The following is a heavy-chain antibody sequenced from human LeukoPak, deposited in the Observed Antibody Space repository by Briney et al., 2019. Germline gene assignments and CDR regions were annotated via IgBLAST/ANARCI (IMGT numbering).Heavy chain of an antibody. Sequence: SETLSLTCTVSGGSISTYYWSWIRRPPGKGLEWIAYIHASGPTNYNPSLKSRITISVDTSKNQFSLKLSSVTGPDKAVYYCARHDAGIAARPFDNWGQGTLVTVSS. V-gene: IGHV4-4*09. J-gene: IGHJ4*02. D-gene: IGHD6-6*01. CDR2: IHASGPT. CDR3: ARHDAGIAARPFDN. CDR1: GGSISTYY.